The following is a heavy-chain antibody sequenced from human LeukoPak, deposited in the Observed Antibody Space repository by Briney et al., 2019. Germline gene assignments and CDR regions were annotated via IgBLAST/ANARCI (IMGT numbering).Heavy chain of an antibody. Sequence: GGSLRLSRAASGFTFSSYEMNWVRQAPGRGLEWISYITDNGRKIYYPDSVKGRFTMSRDNAKNSLYLQMNSLRAEDTAVYYCARAKFDSSYYYYRGFDIWGQGTMVTVSS. CDR1: GFTFSSYE. CDR2: ITDNGRKI. J-gene: IGHJ3*02. CDR3: ARAKFDSSYYYYRGFDI. V-gene: IGHV3-48*03. D-gene: IGHD3-22*01.